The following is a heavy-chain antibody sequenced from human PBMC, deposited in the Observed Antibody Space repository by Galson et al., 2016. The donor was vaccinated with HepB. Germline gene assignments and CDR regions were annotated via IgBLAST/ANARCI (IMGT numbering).Heavy chain of an antibody. J-gene: IGHJ5*02. Sequence: ETLSLACAVSGYSISSGYYWGWIRQSPGKGLEWIGSIWHAGNTFYNPSLRSRVSLSVDTSKTQFSLKLSSVTAADTAVYYCARARYSSGLYNWFDPWGQGTLVTVAS. D-gene: IGHD6-19*01. V-gene: IGHV4-38-2*01. CDR3: ARARYSSGLYNWFDP. CDR1: GYSISSGYY. CDR2: IWHAGNT.